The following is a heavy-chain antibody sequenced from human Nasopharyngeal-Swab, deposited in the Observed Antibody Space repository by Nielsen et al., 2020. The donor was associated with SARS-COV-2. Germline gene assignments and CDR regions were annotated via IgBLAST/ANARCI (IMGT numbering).Heavy chain of an antibody. CDR3: AREPIAAAGTGWFDP. V-gene: IGHV3-7*01. CDR2: IKQDGSEK. D-gene: IGHD6-13*01. CDR1: GFTFSSYW. Sequence: GESLKISCAASGFTFSSYWMSWVRQAPGKGPEWVANIKQDGSEKYYVDSVKGRSTISRDNAKNSLYLQMNSLRAEDTAVYYCAREPIAAAGTGWFDPWGQGTLVTVSS. J-gene: IGHJ5*02.